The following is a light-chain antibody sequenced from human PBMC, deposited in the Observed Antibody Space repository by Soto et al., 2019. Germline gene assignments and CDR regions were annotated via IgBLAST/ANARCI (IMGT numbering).Light chain of an antibody. J-gene: IGLJ1*01. CDR2: EVS. CDR3: SSYARSNNYV. CDR1: SGDVGGYNY. V-gene: IGLV2-8*01. Sequence: QSVLTQPPSASGSPGQSVTISCTGTSGDVGGYNYVSWYQQHPGKAPKLMIFEVSVRPSGVPDRFSASKSGNTASLTVSGLQAEDEADYYCSSYARSNNYVFGTGTKVTVL.